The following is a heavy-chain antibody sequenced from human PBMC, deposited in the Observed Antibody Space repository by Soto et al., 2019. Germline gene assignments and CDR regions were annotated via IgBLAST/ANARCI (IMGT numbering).Heavy chain of an antibody. V-gene: IGHV1-69*06. CDR3: ARDWRQMSRGGFFDY. D-gene: IGHD3-16*01. J-gene: IGHJ4*02. CDR2: IVPLSGTP. Sequence: QVRLVQSGAEVKKPGSSVKLSCKVSGGNSNSYSIAWMRQAPGQGLQWLGTIVPLSGTPNHAQQFQARVTITADTSTNTAYFELSSLRSEDTAIYYCARDWRQMSRGGFFDYWGQGSLVTISS. CDR1: GGNSNSYS.